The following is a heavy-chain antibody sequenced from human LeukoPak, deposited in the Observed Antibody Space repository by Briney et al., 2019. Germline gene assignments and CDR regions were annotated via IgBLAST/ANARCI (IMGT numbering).Heavy chain of an antibody. CDR2: ISWNSGSI. Sequence: GRSLRLSCAASGFTFDDYAMHWVRQAPGKGLEWVSGISWNSGSIGYADSVKGRFTTSRDNAKNSLYLQMNSLRAEDTALYYCAKDKRSATLYYFDYWGQGTLVTVSS. CDR1: GFTFDDYA. V-gene: IGHV3-9*01. CDR3: AKDKRSATLYYFDY. J-gene: IGHJ4*02. D-gene: IGHD6-25*01.